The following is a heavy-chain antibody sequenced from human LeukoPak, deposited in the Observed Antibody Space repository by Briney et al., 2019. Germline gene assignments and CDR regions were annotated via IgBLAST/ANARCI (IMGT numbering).Heavy chain of an antibody. J-gene: IGHJ4*02. Sequence: SGGSLRLSCAASGFTFSSYSMNWVRQAPGKGLEWVSYISSSSSTIYYADSVKGRFTISRDNARNSLCLQMNSLRAEDTAVYYCARDPAMQTWLSAYYFDYWGQGTQVTVSS. CDR3: ARDPAMQTWLSAYYFDY. CDR2: ISSSSSTI. V-gene: IGHV3-48*01. CDR1: GFTFSSYS. D-gene: IGHD3-22*01.